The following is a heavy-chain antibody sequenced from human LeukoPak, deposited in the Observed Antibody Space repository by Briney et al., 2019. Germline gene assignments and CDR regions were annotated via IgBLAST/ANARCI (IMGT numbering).Heavy chain of an antibody. J-gene: IGHJ4*02. Sequence: GGSLRLSCAGYGFTFSSYSMNWVRQAPGKGLEWVSSISSSSSYIYYADSVKGRFTISRDNAKNSLYLQMNSLRAEDTAVYYCAREAYDSSGVDYWGQGTLVTVSS. D-gene: IGHD3-22*01. CDR3: AREAYDSSGVDY. CDR2: ISSSSSYI. V-gene: IGHV3-21*01. CDR1: GFTFSSYS.